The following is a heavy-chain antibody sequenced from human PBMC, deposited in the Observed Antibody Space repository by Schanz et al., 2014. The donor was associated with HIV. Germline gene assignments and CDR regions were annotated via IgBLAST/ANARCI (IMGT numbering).Heavy chain of an antibody. CDR2: IKQDGSEK. CDR3: ARDSGPGIY. CDR1: GFTFSNYA. J-gene: IGHJ4*02. Sequence: VRLVASGGGVVQPGRSLRLSCAASGFTFSNYAMSWVRQAPGKGLEWVANIKQDGSEKHYVASVKGRFTISRDNAKNSLYLQMSSLRADDTAVYYCARDSGPGIYWGQGTLVTVSS. D-gene: IGHD3-10*01. V-gene: IGHV3-7*01.